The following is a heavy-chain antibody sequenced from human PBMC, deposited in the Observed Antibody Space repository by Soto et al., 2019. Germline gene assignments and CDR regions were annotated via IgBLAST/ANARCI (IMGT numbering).Heavy chain of an antibody. CDR1: GFSFSSFA. D-gene: IGHD6-6*01. Sequence: GGSLRLSCRASGFSFSSFAMTWVRQAPGKGLEWVSSIGGSGIITYYTDSVKGRFTISRDNSGNTLFLHMTNMDPVDTATYYCAHRRWSSSFIDYWGQGTLVTVSS. J-gene: IGHJ4*02. V-gene: IGHV3-23*01. CDR3: AHRRWSSSFIDY. CDR2: IGGSGIIT.